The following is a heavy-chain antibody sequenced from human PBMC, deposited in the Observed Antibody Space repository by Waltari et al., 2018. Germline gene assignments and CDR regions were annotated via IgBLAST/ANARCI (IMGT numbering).Heavy chain of an antibody. D-gene: IGHD6-19*01. CDR1: GYTLTELS. CDR2: FDPEECET. J-gene: IGHJ4*02. V-gene: IGHV1-24*01. Sequence: QVQLVQSGAEVKKPGASVKVSCKVSGYTLTELSMHWVRQAPGKGLEWMGGFDPEECETSYAQKFQGRVTMTEDTSTDTAYMELSSLRSEDTAVYYCATPMRIAVADPFDYWGQGTLVTVSS. CDR3: ATPMRIAVADPFDY.